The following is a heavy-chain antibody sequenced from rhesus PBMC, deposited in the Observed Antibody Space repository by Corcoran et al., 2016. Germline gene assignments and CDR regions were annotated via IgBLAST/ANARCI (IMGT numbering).Heavy chain of an antibody. CDR1: GASIRSNS. D-gene: IGHD4-29*01. J-gene: IGHJ5-1*01. CDR2: ISGSGGST. CDR3: ARVWTVAGYRFDV. Sequence: QLQLQESGPGLVKPSETLSLTCAVPGASIRSNSWVCIRLPPGTGLEGSGRISGSGGSTDYNPTLKSRVTISTDTSKNQFSLKLSSVTAADTAVYYCARVWTVAGYRFDVWGPGVLVTVSS. V-gene: IGHV4-173*01.